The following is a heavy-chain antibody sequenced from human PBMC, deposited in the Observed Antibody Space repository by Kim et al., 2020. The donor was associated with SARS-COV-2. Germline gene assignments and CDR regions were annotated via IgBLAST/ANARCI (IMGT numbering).Heavy chain of an antibody. Sequence: SVKVSCKASGGTFSSYAISWVRQAPGQGLEWMGRIIPILGIANYAQKFQGRVTITADKSTSTAYMELSSLRSEDMAVYYCASVRQTHGDIYDYWGQGTLVTVSS. CDR2: IIPILGIA. CDR3: ASVRQTHGDIYDY. CDR1: GGTFSSYA. V-gene: IGHV1-69*04. D-gene: IGHD4-17*01. J-gene: IGHJ4*02.